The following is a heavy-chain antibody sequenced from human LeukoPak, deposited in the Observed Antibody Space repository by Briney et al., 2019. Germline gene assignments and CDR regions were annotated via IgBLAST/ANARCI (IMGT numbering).Heavy chain of an antibody. CDR2: ISSSSSYI. CDR1: GFTFSIYS. J-gene: IGHJ4*02. V-gene: IGHV3-21*01. D-gene: IGHD4-17*01. CDR3: ARDYDYGDYPGY. Sequence: PGGSLRLSCAASGFTFSIYSMNWVRQAPGKGLEWVSSISSSSSYIYYADSVKGRFTISRDNARNSVYLQMNSLRAEDRAVYYCARDYDYGDYPGYWGQGTLVTVSS.